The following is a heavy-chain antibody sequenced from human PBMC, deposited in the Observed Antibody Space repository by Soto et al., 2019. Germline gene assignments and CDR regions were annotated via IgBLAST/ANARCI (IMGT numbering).Heavy chain of an antibody. CDR2: IGTAGDT. CDR3: AIGSCSGGSCYAYYYGMDV. Sequence: EVQLVESGGGLVQPGGSLRLSCAASGFTFSSYDMHWVRQATGKGLEWVSAIGTAGDTYYPGSVKGRFTISRENAKNSLYLQMNSLRAGDTAVYYCAIGSCSGGSCYAYYYGMDVWGQGTTVTVSS. J-gene: IGHJ6*02. CDR1: GFTFSSYD. D-gene: IGHD2-15*01. V-gene: IGHV3-13*01.